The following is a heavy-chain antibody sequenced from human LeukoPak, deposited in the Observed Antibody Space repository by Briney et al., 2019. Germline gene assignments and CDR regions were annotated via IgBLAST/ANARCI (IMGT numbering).Heavy chain of an antibody. Sequence: SETLSLTCSVSGGSTSNNYYWAWIRQPPGKGLEFIGSIYYSGSTYQNPSLKSRVTISLDTSRNQFSLKMSSVTAADTAVYYCARQWQLLGAFDYWGQGTLVTVSS. CDR2: IYYSGST. D-gene: IGHD1-7*01. V-gene: IGHV4-39*01. CDR1: GGSTSNNYY. J-gene: IGHJ4*02. CDR3: ARQWQLLGAFDY.